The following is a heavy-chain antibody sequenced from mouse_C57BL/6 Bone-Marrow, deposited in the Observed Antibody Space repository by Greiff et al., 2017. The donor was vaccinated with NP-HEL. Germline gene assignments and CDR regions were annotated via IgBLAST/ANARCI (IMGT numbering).Heavy chain of an antibody. D-gene: IGHD1-1*01. CDR2: ISYDGSN. CDR3: ARDLYGSSPDWYFDV. V-gene: IGHV3-6*01. Sequence: EVKLEESGPGLVKPSQSLSLTCSVTGYSITSGYYWNWIRQFPGNKLEWMGYISYDGSNNYNPSLKNRISITRDTSKNQFFLKLNSVTTEDTATYYCARDLYGSSPDWYFDVWGTGTTVTVSS. J-gene: IGHJ1*03. CDR1: GYSITSGYY.